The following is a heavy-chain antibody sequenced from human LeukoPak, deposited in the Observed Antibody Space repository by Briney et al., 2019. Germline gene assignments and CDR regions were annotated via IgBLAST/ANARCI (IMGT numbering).Heavy chain of an antibody. Sequence: ASVKVSCKASGYTFTGYYMHWVRQAPGQGLEWMGWINPNSGGTNYAQKFQGWVTMTRDTSISTAYMELSRLRSDDTAVYYCARDLNPYYDILTGYQPTAGYWGQGTLVTVSS. CDR1: GYTFTGYY. CDR2: INPNSGGT. V-gene: IGHV1-2*04. J-gene: IGHJ4*02. D-gene: IGHD3-9*01. CDR3: ARDLNPYYDILTGYQPTAGY.